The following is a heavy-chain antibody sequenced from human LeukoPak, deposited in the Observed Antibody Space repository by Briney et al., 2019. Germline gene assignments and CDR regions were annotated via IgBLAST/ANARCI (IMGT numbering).Heavy chain of an antibody. CDR1: GFTFSSYW. V-gene: IGHV3-48*04. D-gene: IGHD1-26*01. Sequence: GGSLRLSCAASGFTFSSYWMHWVRQAPGKGLEWVSYISGGGDTTYYADSVKGRFTISRDNAQNSLYLQMTGLTADDTAIYYCAIPYKRVGATFDYWGQGTLVTVSS. J-gene: IGHJ4*02. CDR2: ISGGGDTT. CDR3: AIPYKRVGATFDY.